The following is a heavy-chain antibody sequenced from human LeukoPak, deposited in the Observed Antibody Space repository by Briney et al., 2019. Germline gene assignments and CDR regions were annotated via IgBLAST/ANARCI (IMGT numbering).Heavy chain of an antibody. J-gene: IGHJ6*04. V-gene: IGHV3-48*03. CDR1: GFTFSSYE. Sequence: TGGSLRLSCAASGFTFSSYEMNWVRQAPGKGLEWVSYISSSGSTIYYADSVKGRFTIYRDNAKNLLYMQMNSLRAEDKAVYYCAELGITMIGGVWGKGTTVTISS. D-gene: IGHD3-10*02. CDR3: AELGITMIGGV. CDR2: ISSSGSTI.